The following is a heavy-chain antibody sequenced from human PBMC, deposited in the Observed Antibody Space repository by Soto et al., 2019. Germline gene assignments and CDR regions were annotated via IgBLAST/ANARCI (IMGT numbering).Heavy chain of an antibody. CDR2: ISYDGSNK. V-gene: IGHV3-30-3*01. CDR3: ARDRWTTFALDY. J-gene: IGHJ4*02. CDR1: GFTFSSYA. Sequence: QVQLVESGGGVVQPGRSLRLSCAASGFTFSSYAMHWVRQAPGKGLEWVAVISYDGSNKYYADSVKGRFTISRDNSKNMLYLQMNSLRAEDTAVYYCARDRWTTFALDYWGQGTLVTVSS. D-gene: IGHD1-1*01.